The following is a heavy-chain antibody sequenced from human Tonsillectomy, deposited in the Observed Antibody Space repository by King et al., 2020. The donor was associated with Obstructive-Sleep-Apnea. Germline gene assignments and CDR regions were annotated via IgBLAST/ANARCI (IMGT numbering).Heavy chain of an antibody. D-gene: IGHD4-17*01. CDR2: IAYDGSNK. V-gene: IGHV3-30*03. CDR1: EFTFSSYV. J-gene: IGHJ6*02. CDR3: ASLDGDYAHYFYRGMDV. Sequence: VQLVESGGGVVQPGRSLRLSCAASEFTFSSYVMHWVRQAPGKGLEWVAAIAYDGSNKYYAYSVKGRFTISRDNSKNTLYLQMNSLRPEDTAVYYCASLDGDYAHYFYRGMDVRGQGTTVTVS.